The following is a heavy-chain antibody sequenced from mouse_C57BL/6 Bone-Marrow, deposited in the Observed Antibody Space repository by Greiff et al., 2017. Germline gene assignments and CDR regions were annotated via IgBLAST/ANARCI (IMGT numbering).Heavy chain of an antibody. J-gene: IGHJ3*01. CDR3: SRIRGSPAWFAY. CDR1: GYTFTSYW. D-gene: IGHD1-1*02. Sequence: QVQLQQSGAELAKPGASVTLSCKASGYTFTSYWMHWVKPRPGQGLEWIGYINPSSGYTKYNQKFKDKATLTADKSSSTAYMQLSSLTYEDAAVYYCSRIRGSPAWFAYWGQGTLVTVSA. V-gene: IGHV1-7*01. CDR2: INPSSGYT.